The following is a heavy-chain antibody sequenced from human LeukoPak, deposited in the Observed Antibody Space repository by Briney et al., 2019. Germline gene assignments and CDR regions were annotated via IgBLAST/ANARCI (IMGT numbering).Heavy chain of an antibody. CDR2: IYYSGTT. J-gene: IGHJ4*02. CDR3: ASQDSSGWYEGDLFDY. V-gene: IGHV4-59*02. Sequence: SETLSLTCTVSGGSVGSNYWGWIRQPPGKGLEWGGYIYYSGTTNSHPSLNRRATISVDTSNNPSSRKRRSVTAAATAVSDGASQDSSGWYEGDLFDYWGQGTLVTVSS. CDR1: GGSVGSNY. D-gene: IGHD6-19*01.